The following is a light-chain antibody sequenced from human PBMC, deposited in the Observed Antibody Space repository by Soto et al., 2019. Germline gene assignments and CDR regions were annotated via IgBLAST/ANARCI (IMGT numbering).Light chain of an antibody. V-gene: IGLV2-14*01. CDR2: DVS. J-gene: IGLJ1*01. Sequence: HSMLTQPASVSGSPGQSVTISCTGTSSDVGGYNYVSWYQQHPGKAPKFMIYDVSNRPSGVSTRFSGSKSGNPASLTISGLQAEDEADYYCNSYTTSNTRQIVFGTGTKVTVL. CDR1: SSDVGGYNY. CDR3: NSYTTSNTRQIV.